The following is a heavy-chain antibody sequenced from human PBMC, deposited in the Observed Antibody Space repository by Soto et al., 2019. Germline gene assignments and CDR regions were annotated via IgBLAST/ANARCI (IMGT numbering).Heavy chain of an antibody. CDR3: VREGHYYFDY. Sequence: LRLSCAASGFTFSAYEMHWVRRAPGQGLEWVSYISKSGGTTYYADSMKGRFTISRDDAKNSVYLQMSSLRPEDMAVYKCVREGHYYFDYWGQGALVTVSS. CDR2: ISKSGGTT. J-gene: IGHJ4*02. V-gene: IGHV3-48*03. CDR1: GFTFSAYE.